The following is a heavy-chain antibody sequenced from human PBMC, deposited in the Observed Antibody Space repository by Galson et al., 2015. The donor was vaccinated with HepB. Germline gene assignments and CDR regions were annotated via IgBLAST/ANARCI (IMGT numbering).Heavy chain of an antibody. J-gene: IGHJ4*02. CDR1: GFTFTKHW. V-gene: IGHV3-15*01. D-gene: IGHD3-22*01. CDR2: IKSKSDGETT. Sequence: SLGLSCASSGFTFTKHWMSWVRQAPGKGLEWVGRIKSKSDGETTDYAAPVKGRFTILRDDSKNTLYLQMNSLKTEDTAVYYCTRIGYDTSGYFRKSFDYWGQGTLVTVSS. CDR3: TRIGYDTSGYFRKSFDY.